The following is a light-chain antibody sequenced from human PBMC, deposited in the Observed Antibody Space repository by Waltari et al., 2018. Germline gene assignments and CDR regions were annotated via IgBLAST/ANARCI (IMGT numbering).Light chain of an antibody. J-gene: IGKJ1*01. V-gene: IGKV1-33*01. CDR3: QHSEA. Sequence: DMLMTQSPASLSASVGDTITITCQPSQDVINYINWYQQKPGKAPQLLIYDAATLKTGVPSRFSGRQSGTYFTFTISGLQPEDVGTYYCQHSEAFGQGTTVEI. CDR1: QDVINY. CDR2: DAA.